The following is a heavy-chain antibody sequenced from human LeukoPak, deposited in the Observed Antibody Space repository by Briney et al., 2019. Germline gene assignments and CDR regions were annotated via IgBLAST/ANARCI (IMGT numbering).Heavy chain of an antibody. CDR3: ARDATMVPLYYYYYMDV. J-gene: IGHJ6*03. D-gene: IGHD3-10*01. Sequence: GGSLRLSCAASGFTVSSNYMSWVRQAPGKGLEWVSVIYSGGSTYYADSVKGRFTISRDNSKNTLYLQMNSLRAEDTAVYYCARDATMVPLYYYYYMDVWGKGTTVTVSS. CDR2: IYSGGST. V-gene: IGHV3-53*01. CDR1: GFTVSSNY.